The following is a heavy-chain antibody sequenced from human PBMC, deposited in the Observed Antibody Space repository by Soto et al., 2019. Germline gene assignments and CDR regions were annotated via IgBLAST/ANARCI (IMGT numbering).Heavy chain of an antibody. J-gene: IGHJ6*02. D-gene: IGHD6-19*01. CDR2: IRRKANSYTT. V-gene: IGHV3-72*01. CDR1: GLIFSDYH. Sequence: EVQLVESGGGLVQPGGSLRLSCAASGLIFSDYHMDWVRQAPGKGLGWVGRIRRKANSYTTAYAASVKGRFTISRDDSKNSLYLQMNSLKSEDTAVYYCAMLGGWSGGSSGMDVWGQGTTVTVSS. CDR3: AMLGGWSGGSSGMDV.